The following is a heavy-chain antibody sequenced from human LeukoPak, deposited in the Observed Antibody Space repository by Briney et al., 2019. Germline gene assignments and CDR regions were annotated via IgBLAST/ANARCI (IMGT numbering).Heavy chain of an antibody. Sequence: GGSLRLSCVVSGFTFRSYAMTWVRQAPGKGLEWVSGISGRDDSTHYAASVKGRFTISRDNSKNTLYLQMNSLRAEDTAVYYCARDQWRDCSGYSIDLDYWGQGTLVTVSS. J-gene: IGHJ4*01. D-gene: IGHD4-23*01. CDR1: GFTFRSYA. CDR3: ARDQWRDCSGYSIDLDY. V-gene: IGHV3-23*01. CDR2: ISGRDDST.